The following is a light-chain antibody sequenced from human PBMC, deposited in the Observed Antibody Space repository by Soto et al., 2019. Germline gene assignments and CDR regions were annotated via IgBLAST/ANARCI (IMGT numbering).Light chain of an antibody. J-gene: IGLJ1*01. V-gene: IGLV1-40*01. Sequence: QSVLTQPPSVSGAPGQRVTISCTGSSSNIGAGCDVHWYQQLPGTAPKLLIYGNSNRPSGVPDRFSGSKSGNTASLTVSGLHADDEADYYCSSYAGSNRVFGTGTKVTVL. CDR2: GNS. CDR3: SSYAGSNRV. CDR1: SSNIGAGCD.